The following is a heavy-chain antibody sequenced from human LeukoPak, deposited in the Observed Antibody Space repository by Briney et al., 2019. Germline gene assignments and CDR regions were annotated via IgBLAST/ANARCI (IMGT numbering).Heavy chain of an antibody. V-gene: IGHV4-39*01. CDR2: IYYSGST. CDR1: GGSISSSSYY. J-gene: IGHJ4*02. CDR3: ARHVLRFLEWLPNFDY. D-gene: IGHD3-3*01. Sequence: SETLSLTCTVSGGSISSSSYYWGWIRQPPGKGLEWVGSIYYSGSTYYNPSLKSRVTISVDTSKNQFSLKLSSVTAADTAVYYCARHVLRFLEWLPNFDYWGQGTLVTVSS.